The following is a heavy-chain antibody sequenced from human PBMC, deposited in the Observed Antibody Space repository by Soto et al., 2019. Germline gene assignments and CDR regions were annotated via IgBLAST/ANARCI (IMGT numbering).Heavy chain of an antibody. J-gene: IGHJ6*02. CDR3: ATPCYYTRGSYHASHHDRLAF. D-gene: IGHD3-3*01. V-gene: IGHV1-46*01. CDR2: INPSGGST. CDR1: GYTFTSYY. Sequence: GASVKVSCKASGYTFTSYYMHWVRQAPGQGLEWMGIINPSGGSTSYAQKFQGRVTMTRDTSTSTVYMELSSLRSEDTATYYCATPCYYTRGSYHASHHDRLAFWGQGTSVTVSS.